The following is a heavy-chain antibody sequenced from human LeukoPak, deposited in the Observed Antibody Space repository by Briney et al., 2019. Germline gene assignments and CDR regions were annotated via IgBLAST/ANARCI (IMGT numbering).Heavy chain of an antibody. J-gene: IGHJ4*02. V-gene: IGHV3-9*01. Sequence: GGSLRLSCAASGFTFDDYAMHWVRQAPGKGLEWVSGISRNSGSIGYADSVKGRFTISRDNAKNSLYLQMNSLRAEDTALYYCAKDSGPYSSGSLGYWGQGTLVTVSS. CDR3: AKDSGPYSSGSLGY. D-gene: IGHD6-19*01. CDR2: ISRNSGSI. CDR1: GFTFDDYA.